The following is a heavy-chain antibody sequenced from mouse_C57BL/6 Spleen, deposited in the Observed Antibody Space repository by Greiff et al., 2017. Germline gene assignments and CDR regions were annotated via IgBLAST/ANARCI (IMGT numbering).Heavy chain of an antibody. Sequence: QVHVKQPGTELVKPGASVKLSCKASGYTFTSYWMHWVKQRPGQGLEWIGNINPSNGGTNYNEKFKSKATLTVDKSSSTAYMQLSSLTSEDSAVYYCAKGRYYDYDGAMDYWGQGTSVTVSS. D-gene: IGHD2-4*01. CDR3: AKGRYYDYDGAMDY. CDR1: GYTFTSYW. J-gene: IGHJ4*01. V-gene: IGHV1-53*01. CDR2: INPSNGGT.